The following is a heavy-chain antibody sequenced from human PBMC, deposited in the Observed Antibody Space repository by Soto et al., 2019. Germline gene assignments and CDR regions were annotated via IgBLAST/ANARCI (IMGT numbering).Heavy chain of an antibody. Sequence: SGPTLVNPTQTLTLTCTFSGFSLSTSGVGLGWIRQPPGKALEWLALIYWDDDKRYSPSLKSRLTITKDTSKNQVVLTMTNMDPVDTATYYCAYTTVLLWFGENWFDPWGQGTLVTVSS. D-gene: IGHD3-10*01. CDR1: GFSLSTSGVG. CDR3: AYTTVLLWFGENWFDP. CDR2: IYWDDDK. V-gene: IGHV2-5*02. J-gene: IGHJ5*02.